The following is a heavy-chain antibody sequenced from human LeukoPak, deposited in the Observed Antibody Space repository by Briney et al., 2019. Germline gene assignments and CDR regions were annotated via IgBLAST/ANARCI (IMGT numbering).Heavy chain of an antibody. V-gene: IGHV4-39*01. J-gene: IGHJ2*01. CDR3: ATNWGSGYWYFDL. CDR1: GGSISSSSYY. CDR2: IYYSGST. D-gene: IGHD7-27*01. Sequence: PSETLSLTCTVSGGSISSSSYYWGWIRQPPGKGLERIGSIYYSGSTYYNPSLKSRVTISVDTSKNQFSLKLSSVTAADTAVYYCATNWGSGYWYFDLWGRGTLVTVSS.